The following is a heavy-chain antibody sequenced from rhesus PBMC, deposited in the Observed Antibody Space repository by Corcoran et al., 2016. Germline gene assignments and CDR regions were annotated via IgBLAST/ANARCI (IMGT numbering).Heavy chain of an antibody. CDR2: IRGSSVST. J-gene: IGHJ4*01. Sequence: QVQLQESGPGLVKPSEPLSLTCAVFVYSLSRGYFWRWIRQPPGNGLEYIGYIRGSSVSTYYNPSLKSRVTISKDTPKNQFSLKLSSVTAAYTAVYYCARLAAAGSIFDYWGQGVLVTVSS. CDR1: VYSLSRGYF. D-gene: IGHD6-31*01. V-gene: IGHV4-99*01. CDR3: ARLAAAGSIFDY.